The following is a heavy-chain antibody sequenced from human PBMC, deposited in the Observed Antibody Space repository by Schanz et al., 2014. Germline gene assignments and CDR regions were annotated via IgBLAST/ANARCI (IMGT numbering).Heavy chain of an antibody. Sequence: QVQLVESGGGVVQPGRSLRLSCAASGFTFSTHGMHWVRQAPGKGLKWVAVISYDGSAKWYADSVEGRFTISRDNSENTLYLQMNSLRAEDTAVYYCARTNIAARRPRGDYYYYGMDVWGQGTTVTVSS. V-gene: IGHV3-30*03. CDR3: ARTNIAARRPRGDYYYYGMDV. CDR2: ISYDGSAK. J-gene: IGHJ6*02. D-gene: IGHD6-6*01. CDR1: GFTFSTHG.